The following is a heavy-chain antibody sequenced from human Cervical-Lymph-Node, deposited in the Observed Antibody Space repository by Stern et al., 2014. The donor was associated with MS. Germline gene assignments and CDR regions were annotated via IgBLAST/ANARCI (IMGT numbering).Heavy chain of an antibody. CDR3: ASRWSGTYYGQNWFDP. Sequence: QVQLVQSCPGLVKPSQTLSLTCTVSGGSISSGGHYWSWIRQHPGKGLEWIGYIYYSGGTFYNPSLKSRVSISLDTSKNQFSLKLSSVTAADTAVYYCASRWSGTYYGQNWFDPWGQGTLVTVSS. V-gene: IGHV4-31*03. J-gene: IGHJ5*02. CDR1: GGSISSGGHY. CDR2: IYYSGGT. D-gene: IGHD1-26*01.